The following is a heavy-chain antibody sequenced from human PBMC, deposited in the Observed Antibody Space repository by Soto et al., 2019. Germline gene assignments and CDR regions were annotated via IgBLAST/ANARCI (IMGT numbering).Heavy chain of an antibody. Sequence: QVQLQESGPGLVKPSETLSLTCTVSGDSISSYYLSWIRQPPGKGLEWIGYIDYSGSTNYNPSRKSRVTISVHTSKNQFALELSSVTAADTAVYYGARLKSGGFGETVDCWGQGTLLTVST. CDR3: ARLKSGGFGETVDC. CDR1: GDSISSYY. CDR2: IDYSGST. V-gene: IGHV4-59*01. J-gene: IGHJ4*02. D-gene: IGHD3-10*01.